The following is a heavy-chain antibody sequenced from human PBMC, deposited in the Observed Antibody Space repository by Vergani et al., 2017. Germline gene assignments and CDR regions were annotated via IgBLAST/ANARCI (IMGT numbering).Heavy chain of an antibody. J-gene: IGHJ3*02. V-gene: IGHV3-30*03. D-gene: IGHD2-15*01. Sequence: QVQLLESGGGVVQPGRSLRLSCAASGFTFSSYGMHWVRQAPGKGLEWVAVISYDGSNKYYADSVKGRFTISRDNSKNTLYLQMNSLRAEDTAVYYCARDRGGSPGAFDIWGQGTMVTVSS. CDR1: GFTFSSYG. CDR3: ARDRGGSPGAFDI. CDR2: ISYDGSNK.